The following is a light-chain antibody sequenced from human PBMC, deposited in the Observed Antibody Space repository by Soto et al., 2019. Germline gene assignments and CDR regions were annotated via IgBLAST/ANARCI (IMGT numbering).Light chain of an antibody. CDR2: DAS. Sequence: DLQMTQSPSSLSASVGDRVTITCQASQDISNYLNWYQQKPGKAPKLLIYDASNLETGVPSRFCGSVSGTDFTFTISSLQPEDIATYYCQQYDNRPALTFGGGTKVEIK. CDR1: QDISNY. J-gene: IGKJ4*01. CDR3: QQYDNRPALT. V-gene: IGKV1-33*01.